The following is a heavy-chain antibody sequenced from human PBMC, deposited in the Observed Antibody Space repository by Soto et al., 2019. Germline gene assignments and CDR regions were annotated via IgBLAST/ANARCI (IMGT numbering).Heavy chain of an antibody. CDR2: IYSGGST. V-gene: IGHV3-53*01. CDR1: GFTVSSNY. CDR3: ARYYYGSGSAGDAFDI. Sequence: GGSLRLSCAASGFTVSSNYMSWARQAPGKGLEWVSVIYSGGSTYYADSVKGRFTISRDNSKNTLYLQMNSLRAEDTAVYYCARYYYGSGSAGDAFDIWGQGTMVTVSS. J-gene: IGHJ3*02. D-gene: IGHD3-10*01.